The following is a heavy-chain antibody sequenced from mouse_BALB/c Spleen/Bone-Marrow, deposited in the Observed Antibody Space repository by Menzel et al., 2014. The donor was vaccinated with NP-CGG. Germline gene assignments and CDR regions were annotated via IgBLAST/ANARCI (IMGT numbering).Heavy chain of an antibody. V-gene: IGHV7-3*02. CDR3: ARAGHYYAMDY. J-gene: IGHJ4*01. Sequence: EVKLMESGGGLVQPGGSLRLSCATSGFTFTDYYMSWVRQPPGKALEWLGFIRNKPNGYTTEYSASVKGRFTISRDNSQSIFYLQMNTLRAEDSATYYCARAGHYYAMDYWGQGTSVTVSS. CDR2: IRNKPNGYTT. CDR1: GFTFTDYY.